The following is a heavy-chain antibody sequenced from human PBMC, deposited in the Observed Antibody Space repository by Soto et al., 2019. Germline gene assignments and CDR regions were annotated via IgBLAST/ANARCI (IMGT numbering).Heavy chain of an antibody. D-gene: IGHD3-3*01. CDR3: AREEYYDFWSGYRGWFDP. J-gene: IGHJ5*02. V-gene: IGHV4-38-2*01. CDR1: GYSISSGYY. CDR2: IYHSGST. Sequence: ASETLSLTCAVSGYSISSGYYWGWIRQPPGKGLEWIGSIYHSGSTYYNPSLKSRVTISVDTSKNQFSLKLSSVTAADTAVYYCAREEYYDFWSGYRGWFDPWGQGTLVTVSS.